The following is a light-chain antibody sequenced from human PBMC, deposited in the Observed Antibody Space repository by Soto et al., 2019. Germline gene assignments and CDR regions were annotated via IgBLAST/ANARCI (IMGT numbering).Light chain of an antibody. CDR1: YNDIGSYND. CDR2: DVS. J-gene: IGLJ2*01. V-gene: IGLV2-11*01. Sequence: QSALTQPRSVSGSPGQSVTICCTGTYNDIGSYNDVSWYQHHPAKAPRLMIFDVSQRPSGVPDRFSGSKSGNTASLTISGLQTEDEADYYCCSYARTYRLMIFGEGTQLTVL. CDR3: CSYARTYRLMI.